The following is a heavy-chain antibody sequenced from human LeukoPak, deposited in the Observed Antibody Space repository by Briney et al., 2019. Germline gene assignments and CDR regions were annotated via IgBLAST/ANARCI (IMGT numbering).Heavy chain of an antibody. V-gene: IGHV3-21*06. J-gene: IGHJ4*02. Sequence: KPGGSLRLSCAASGLTFSSYTMNWVRQAPGKGLEWVSSVSSSSSHIYYTDSVKGRFTISRDNAKTSLNLQVSSLRAEDTAVYYCARGDKSSGWYFLDYWGRGTLVTVSS. D-gene: IGHD6-19*01. CDR3: ARGDKSSGWYFLDY. CDR2: VSSSSSHI. CDR1: GLTFSSYT.